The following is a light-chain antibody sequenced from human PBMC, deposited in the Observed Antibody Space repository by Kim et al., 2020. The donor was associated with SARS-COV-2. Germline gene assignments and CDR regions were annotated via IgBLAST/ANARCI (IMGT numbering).Light chain of an antibody. V-gene: IGLV1-40*01. J-gene: IGLJ2*01. CDR2: GNS. CDR3: QSYDSSLSGSVV. CDR1: SSNIGAGYD. Sequence: QSVLTQPPSVSGAPGQRVTISCTVSSSNIGAGYDVHWYQQLPGTAPKLLIYGNSNRPSGVPDRFSGSKSGTSASLAITGLQAEDEADYYCQSYDSSLSGSVVFGGGTQLTVL.